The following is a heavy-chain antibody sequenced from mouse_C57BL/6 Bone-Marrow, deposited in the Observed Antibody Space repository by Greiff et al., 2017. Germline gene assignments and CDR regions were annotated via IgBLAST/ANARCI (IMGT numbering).Heavy chain of an antibody. J-gene: IGHJ3*01. CDR2: IYPRDGST. Sequence: VQLQQSGPELVKPGASVKLSCKASGYTFTSYEINWVKQRPGQGLEWIGWIYPRDGSTKYNEKFKGKATLTVDTSSSTAYMELHSLPSSDSAVYFCSVSGWAWFAYWCQGTLVTVSA. D-gene: IGHD3-2*02. V-gene: IGHV1-85*01. CDR3: SVSGWAWFAY. CDR1: GYTFTSYE.